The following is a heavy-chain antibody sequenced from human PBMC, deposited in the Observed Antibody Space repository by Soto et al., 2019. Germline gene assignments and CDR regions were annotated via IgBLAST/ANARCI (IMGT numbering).Heavy chain of an antibody. D-gene: IGHD5-12*01. CDR1: GYTFTGYY. Sequence: ASVKVSCKASGYTFTGYYMHWVRQAPGQGLEWMGWINPNSGGTNYAQKFQGWVTMTRDTSISTAYMELSRLRSDDTAVYYCARDMSLVEMATINAFDIWGQGTMVTVSS. V-gene: IGHV1-2*04. J-gene: IGHJ3*02. CDR3: ARDMSLVEMATINAFDI. CDR2: INPNSGGT.